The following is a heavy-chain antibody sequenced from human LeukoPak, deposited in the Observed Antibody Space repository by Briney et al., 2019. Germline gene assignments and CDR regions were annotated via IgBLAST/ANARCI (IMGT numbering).Heavy chain of an antibody. D-gene: IGHD6-19*01. CDR1: GGSISSYY. V-gene: IGHV4-59*01. J-gene: IGHJ4*02. Sequence: SETLSLTCTVSGGSISSYYWSWIRQPPGKGLEWIGYIYYSGSTNYNPSLKSRVTISVDTSKNQFSLKLSSVTAADTAVYYCARDLAMAGYDYWGQGTLVTVSS. CDR2: IYYSGST. CDR3: ARDLAMAGYDY.